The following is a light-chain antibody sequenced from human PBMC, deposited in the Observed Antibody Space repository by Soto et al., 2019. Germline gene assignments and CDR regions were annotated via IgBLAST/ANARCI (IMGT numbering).Light chain of an antibody. V-gene: IGLV2-14*01. CDR2: EVS. Sequence: QSALTQPASVSGSPGQSITISCTGSSSDVGGYHYVSWYQQYPGKAPKLVISEVSNRPSGVSHRFSGSKSGNTASLTISGLQAEDEADYYCCSYAGSSGHVFGTGTKLTVL. J-gene: IGLJ1*01. CDR1: SSDVGGYHY. CDR3: CSYAGSSGHV.